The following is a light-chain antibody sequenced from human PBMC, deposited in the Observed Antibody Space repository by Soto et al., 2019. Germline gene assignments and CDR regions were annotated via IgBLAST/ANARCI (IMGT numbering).Light chain of an antibody. CDR1: QSVRNY. J-gene: IGKJ5*01. CDR2: EAS. V-gene: IGKV3-11*01. CDR3: QQYNNWPPIT. Sequence: EIVLTQSPATLSLSPGERATLSCRASQSVRNYLAWYQHKPGQAPRLLIYEASNRAAGIPARFSGSGSGTDFTLTISSLEPEDFAVYYCQQYNNWPPITFGQGTRLEIK.